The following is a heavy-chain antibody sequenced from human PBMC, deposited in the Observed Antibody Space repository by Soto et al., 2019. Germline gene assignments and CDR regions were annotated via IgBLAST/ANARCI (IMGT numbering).Heavy chain of an antibody. CDR3: ARKARYNWNRQPFDY. V-gene: IGHV4-34*01. D-gene: IGHD1-20*01. CDR2: INHSGST. J-gene: IGHJ4*02. CDR1: GGSFSGYY. Sequence: PSETLSLTCAVYGGSFSGYYWSWIRQPPGKGLEWIGEINHSGSTNYNPSLKSRVTISVDTSKNQFSLKLSSVTAADTAVYYCARKARYNWNRQPFDYWGQGTLVTVSS.